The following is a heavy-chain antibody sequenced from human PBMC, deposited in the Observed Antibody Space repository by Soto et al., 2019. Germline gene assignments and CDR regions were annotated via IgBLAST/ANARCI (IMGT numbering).Heavy chain of an antibody. CDR1: GGSVSSGSYY. CDR2: FYYSGTS. J-gene: IGHJ4*02. V-gene: IGHV4-61*01. D-gene: IGHD1-1*01. CDR3: ARETVNWNTRGFDY. Sequence: QVQLQESGPGLVKPSETLSLTCTVSGGSVSSGSYYWSWIRQPPGKGLEWIGDFYYSGTSHYNPSLKSRVTISVDTSKNQFSLKLSSVTAADTAIYYCARETVNWNTRGFDYWGRGTLVTVSS.